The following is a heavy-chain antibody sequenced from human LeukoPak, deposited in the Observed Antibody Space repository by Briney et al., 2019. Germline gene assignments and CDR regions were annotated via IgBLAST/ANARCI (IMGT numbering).Heavy chain of an antibody. Sequence: PSETLSLTCIVFGGSISTYYWSWIRQPPGKGLEWIGYIYAGGTSNYNPSLQSRVTMSIDTSKNRFSLKLSSVAAADTAVYYCARRAMSHYYMDVWGKGTTVTVSS. J-gene: IGHJ6*03. CDR1: GGSISTYY. CDR2: IYAGGTS. CDR3: ARRAMSHYYMDV. D-gene: IGHD2-2*01. V-gene: IGHV4-4*09.